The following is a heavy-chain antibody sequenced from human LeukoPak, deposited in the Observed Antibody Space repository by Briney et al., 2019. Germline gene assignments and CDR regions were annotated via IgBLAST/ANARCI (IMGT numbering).Heavy chain of an antibody. CDR3: GTRGYSEYYFDY. D-gene: IGHD3-22*01. Sequence: GGSLRLSCAASGITFSSYNMNWVRQAPGKGLEWVSSISSSSSYIYYTDSVKGRFTISRDNAKNSLYLQMNSLRAEDTAVYYCGTRGYSEYYFDYWGQGTLVTVSS. CDR1: GITFSSYN. CDR2: ISSSSSYI. V-gene: IGHV3-21*01. J-gene: IGHJ4*02.